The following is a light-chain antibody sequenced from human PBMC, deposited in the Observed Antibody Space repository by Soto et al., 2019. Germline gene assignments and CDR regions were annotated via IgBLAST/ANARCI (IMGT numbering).Light chain of an antibody. CDR3: CSYAGSNNVI. CDR2: EVN. CDR1: SSDVGGYNY. J-gene: IGLJ2*01. Sequence: QYALTQPPSASGSPGQSVTISCTGTSSDVGGYNYVSWYQQHPGKAPKVMIYEVNKRPSGVPDRFSGSKSGNTASLTVSGLQAVDDADYYCCSYAGSNNVIFGGGTKLTVL. V-gene: IGLV2-8*01.